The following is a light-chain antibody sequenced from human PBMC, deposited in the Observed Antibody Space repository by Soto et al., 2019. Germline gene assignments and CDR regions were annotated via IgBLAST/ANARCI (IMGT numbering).Light chain of an antibody. J-gene: IGLJ1*01. CDR2: GTT. CDR3: QSYDGTLSGSYV. Sequence: QSVLTQPPSVSGAPGQRVTISCTGSSSNIGAGYDVHWYQQLPGTAPKLIIYGTTNRPSGVPDRFSGSKSGTPASLAITGLQAEDEADYYCQSYDGTLSGSYVFGVGTKVTVL. V-gene: IGLV1-40*01. CDR1: SSNIGAGYD.